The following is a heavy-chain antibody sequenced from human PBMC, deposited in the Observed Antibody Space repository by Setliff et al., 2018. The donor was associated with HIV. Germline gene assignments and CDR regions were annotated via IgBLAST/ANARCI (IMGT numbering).Heavy chain of an antibody. Sequence: ASVKVSCKASGYSFTSYYMHWVRQAPGQGPEWMGWVNPKSSGTKYAQKLQGRVTMTRDTSIGTAYLELNGLTSDDTAMYYCARALFDNSPLDAWGQGTMVTVSS. CDR2: VNPKSSGT. CDR3: ARALFDNSPLDA. J-gene: IGHJ3*01. V-gene: IGHV1-2*02. CDR1: GYSFTSYY. D-gene: IGHD1-20*01.